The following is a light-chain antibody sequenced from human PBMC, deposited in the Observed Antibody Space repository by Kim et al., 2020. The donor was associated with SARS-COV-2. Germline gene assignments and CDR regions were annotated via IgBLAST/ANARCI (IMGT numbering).Light chain of an antibody. V-gene: IGKV1-5*01. CDR1: ESTCSW. CDR3: QQYQASPYT. Sequence: SASVGDRVTITCRASESTCSWLARYQQKPGTAPTVLIYDTSTLESGVPSRFSGSGTGTFFTLTISSLQPGDSATYYCQQYQASPYTFGQGTKLEI. J-gene: IGKJ2*01. CDR2: DTS.